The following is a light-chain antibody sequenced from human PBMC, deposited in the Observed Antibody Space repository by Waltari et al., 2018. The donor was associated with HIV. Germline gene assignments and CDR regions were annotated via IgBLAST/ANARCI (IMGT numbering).Light chain of an antibody. CDR3: QQYYTYPWT. CDR1: QGVSSY. J-gene: IGKJ1*01. CDR2: GAS. Sequence: AIRMTQSPSSFSASTGDRVTISCRASQGVSSYLAWYQQKAGKAPKLLIYGASTLQSGVPSRFSGSGSGTNFTLTISCLQSEDFATYFCQQYYTYPWTFGQGTKVEIK. V-gene: IGKV1-8*01.